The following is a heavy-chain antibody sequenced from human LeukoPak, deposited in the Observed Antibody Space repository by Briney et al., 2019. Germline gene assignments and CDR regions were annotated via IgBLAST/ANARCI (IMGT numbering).Heavy chain of an antibody. CDR2: IYSGGST. Sequence: GGSLRLSCAASGFTVSTNYMSWVRQAPGKGLEWVSVIYSGGSTYYADSVKGRFTISRDNSKNMLYLRMNSLRAEDTAVYYCARRNYFDYWGQGTLVTVSS. CDR3: ARRNYFDY. CDR1: GFTVSTNY. V-gene: IGHV3-66*01. J-gene: IGHJ4*02.